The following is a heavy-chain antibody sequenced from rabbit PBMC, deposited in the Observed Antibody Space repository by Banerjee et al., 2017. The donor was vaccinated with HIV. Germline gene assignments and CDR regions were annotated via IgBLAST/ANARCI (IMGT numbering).Heavy chain of an antibody. CDR1: GFSFSSSYW. V-gene: IGHV1S45*01. J-gene: IGHJ4*01. CDR2: IRAGSSGTT. Sequence: QVQLEESGGDLVKPEGSLTLTCTASGFSFSSSYWICWVRQAPGKGLEWIGCIRAGSSGTTYYASWAKGRFTISKTSSTTVTLQMTSLTAADTATYFCARDPPITDYADFDLWGPGTLVTVS. D-gene: IGHD2-1*01. CDR3: ARDPPITDYADFDL.